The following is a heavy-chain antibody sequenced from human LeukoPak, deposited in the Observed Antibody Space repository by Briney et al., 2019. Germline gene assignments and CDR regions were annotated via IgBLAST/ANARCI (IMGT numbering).Heavy chain of an antibody. V-gene: IGHV4-4*02. J-gene: IGHJ4*02. Sequence: SGTLSLTCAVSGGSIINSNWWSWVRQPPGKGLEWIGYIYYSGSTYYNPSLKSRIIMSVDTSKNQFSLKLSSLTAADTAVYYCARVGYTSSWYSAFDYWGQGTLVTVSS. CDR2: IYYSGST. CDR1: GGSIINSNW. D-gene: IGHD6-13*01. CDR3: ARVGYTSSWYSAFDY.